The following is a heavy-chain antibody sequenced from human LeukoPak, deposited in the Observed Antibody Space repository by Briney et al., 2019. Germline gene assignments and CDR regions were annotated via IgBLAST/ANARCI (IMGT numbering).Heavy chain of an antibody. CDR3: AKVTAVASTGALDY. Sequence: GGSLRLSCAASGFTFSTYDMSWVRQAPGKGLEWVSVISGNGGSTHYADSVKGRFTISRDNSKNTLYLQMNSLRADDTAVYYCAKVTAVASTGALDYWGQGTLVTVSS. CDR1: GFTFSTYD. CDR2: ISGNGGST. D-gene: IGHD6-19*01. J-gene: IGHJ4*02. V-gene: IGHV3-23*01.